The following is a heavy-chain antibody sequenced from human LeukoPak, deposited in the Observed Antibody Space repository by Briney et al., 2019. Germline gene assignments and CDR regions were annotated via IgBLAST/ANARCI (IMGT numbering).Heavy chain of an antibody. D-gene: IGHD6-13*01. J-gene: IGHJ5*02. V-gene: IGHV3-33*01. CDR1: GFTFSHYG. Sequence: GRSLRLSCAASGFTFSHYGMHWVRQAPGKGLEWVAVIWSDAYKKFYTDSVKGRFTISRDNSKNTLDLQMSSLRAEDTAVYYCARDDRPGSSWRPLDLWGQGIPVTVSS. CDR3: ARDDRPGSSWRPLDL. CDR2: IWSDAYKK.